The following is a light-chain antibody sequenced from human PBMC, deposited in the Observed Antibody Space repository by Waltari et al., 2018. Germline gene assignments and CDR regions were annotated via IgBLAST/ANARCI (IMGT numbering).Light chain of an antibody. J-gene: IGLJ2*01. CDR1: SSDVGGSNF. CDR3: CSYAGNSHWI. CDR2: EGS. Sequence: QSALAQTASVSGSPGQSITIPCTGTSSDVGGSNFVYWYQPHPGQVPKVMVYEGSKRPAGVAARFSGSKAGNTASLTISGLQADDEADYYCCSYAGNSHWIVGGGTKLTVL. V-gene: IGLV2-23*01.